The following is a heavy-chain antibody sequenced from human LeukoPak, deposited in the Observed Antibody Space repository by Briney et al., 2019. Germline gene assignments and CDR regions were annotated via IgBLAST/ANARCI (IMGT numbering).Heavy chain of an antibody. CDR1: GGSISSYY. J-gene: IGHJ6*02. CDR2: IYYSGST. D-gene: IGHD5-18*01. Sequence: PSETLSLTCTVSGGSISSYYWSWIRQPPGKGREWIGYIYYSGSTNYNPSLKSRVTISVDTSKNQFSLKLSSVTAADTAVYYCARHSAMVPYYGMDVWGQGTTVTVSS. V-gene: IGHV4-59*08. CDR3: ARHSAMVPYYGMDV.